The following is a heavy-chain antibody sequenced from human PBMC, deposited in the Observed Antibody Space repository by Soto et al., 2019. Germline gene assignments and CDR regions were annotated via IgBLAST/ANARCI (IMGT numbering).Heavy chain of an antibody. CDR2: INPNSGGT. CDR3: ARGGLGISRFDYYYYMDV. D-gene: IGHD6-19*01. J-gene: IGHJ6*03. CDR1: GYTFTGYY. V-gene: IGHV1-2*04. Sequence: ASVKVSCKASGYTFTGYYMHWVRQAPGQGLEWMGWINPNSGGTNYAQKFQGWVTMTRDTSISTAYMELSRLRSDDTAVYYCARGGLGISRFDYYYYMDVWGKGTTVTVSS.